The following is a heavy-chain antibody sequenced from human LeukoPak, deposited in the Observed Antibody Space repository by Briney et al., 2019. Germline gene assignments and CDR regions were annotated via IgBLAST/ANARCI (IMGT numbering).Heavy chain of an antibody. CDR3: ARGNFNVVVVVAATDDAFDI. CDR1: GGSFSGYY. D-gene: IGHD2-15*01. J-gene: IGHJ3*02. V-gene: IGHV4-34*01. Sequence: ASETLSLTCAVYGGSFSGYYWSWIRQPPGKGLEWIGEINHSGSTNYNPSLKSRVTISVDTSKNQFSLKLSSVTAADTAVYYCARGNFNVVVVVAATDDAFDIWGQGTMVTVSS. CDR2: INHSGST.